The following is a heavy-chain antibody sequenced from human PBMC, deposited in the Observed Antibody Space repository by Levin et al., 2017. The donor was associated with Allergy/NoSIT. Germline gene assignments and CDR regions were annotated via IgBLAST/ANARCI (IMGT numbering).Heavy chain of an antibody. D-gene: IGHD3-16*01. V-gene: IGHV4-59*01. CDR1: GSTTSLFY. Sequence: SETLSLTCTVSGSTTSLFYWNWIRQTPGKGLEWIGYINYSGSTKYNPSLKSRVTISLDKSKNQFSLLLTSVTAADTAVYYCARDTGGWYFDRGGQGTLVTVAS. CDR2: INYSGST. J-gene: IGHJ5*02. CDR3: ARDTGGWYFDR.